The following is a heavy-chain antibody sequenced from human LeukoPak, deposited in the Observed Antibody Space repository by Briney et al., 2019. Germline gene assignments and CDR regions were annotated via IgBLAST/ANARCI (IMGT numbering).Heavy chain of an antibody. D-gene: IGHD3-22*01. CDR3: ASLGYYDSSGYDY. Sequence: SEALSLTCTVSGGSISSYYWSWIRQPPGKGLEWIGYIYYSGSTNYNPSLKSRVTISVDTSKNQFSLKLSSVTAADTAVYYCASLGYYDSSGYDYWGQGTLVTVSS. J-gene: IGHJ4*02. CDR1: GGSISSYY. CDR2: IYYSGST. V-gene: IGHV4-59*08.